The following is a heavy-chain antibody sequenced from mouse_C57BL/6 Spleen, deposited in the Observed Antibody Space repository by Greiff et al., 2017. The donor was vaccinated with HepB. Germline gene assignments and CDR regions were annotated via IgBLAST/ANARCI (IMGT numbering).Heavy chain of an antibody. J-gene: IGHJ2*01. V-gene: IGHV14-3*01. Sequence: VRLKQSVAELVRPGASVKLSCTASGFNIKNTYMHWVKQRPEQGLEWIGRIDPANGNTKYAPKFQGKATITADTSSNTAYLQLSSLTSEDTAIYYGARDLGQWEYYFDYWGQSTTLTVSS. CDR2: IDPANGNT. CDR3: ARDLGQWEYYFDY. D-gene: IGHD3-3*01. CDR1: GFNIKNTY.